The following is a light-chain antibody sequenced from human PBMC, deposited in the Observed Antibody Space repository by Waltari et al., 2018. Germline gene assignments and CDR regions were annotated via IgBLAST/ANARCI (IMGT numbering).Light chain of an antibody. CDR2: DVS. V-gene: IGLV2-14*01. CDR1: SNDVGCYDS. CDR3: SSQSSNDVVL. J-gene: IGLJ2*01. Sequence: QSALTQPASVSGSPGQSVTIFRAGTSNDVGCYDSVSRYQEHPGQAPRVIIYDVSDRPSGVSDRFSGSKSGNTASLTISGLQAEDEADYYCSSQSSNDVVLFGGGTKLTVL.